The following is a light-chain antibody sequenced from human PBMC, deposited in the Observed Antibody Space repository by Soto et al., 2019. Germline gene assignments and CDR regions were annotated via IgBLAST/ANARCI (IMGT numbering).Light chain of an antibody. CDR1: QDISNY. CDR2: GAS. J-gene: IGKJ3*01. V-gene: IGKV1-33*01. CDR3: QHYDNLLLFT. Sequence: DIQMTQSPSSLSASVGDRVTITCQASQDISNYLNWYQQKPGKAPKLLIYGASSLETGVPSRFSGSGSGTDFTFTISSLQPEDIATYYCQHYDNLLLFTFGPGTKVDIK.